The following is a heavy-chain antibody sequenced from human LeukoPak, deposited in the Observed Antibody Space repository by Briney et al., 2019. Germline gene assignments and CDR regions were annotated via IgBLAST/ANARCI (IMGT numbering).Heavy chain of an antibody. V-gene: IGHV4-59*01. Sequence: SETLSLTCTVSGGSISSYYWSWIRQPPGKGLEWIGYIYYSGSTNYNPSLKSRVTISVDTSKNQFSLKLSSVTAADTAMYYCARHVHSSGWSTTRYFDLWGQGTLVTVSS. CDR3: ARHVHSSGWSTTRYFDL. J-gene: IGHJ4*02. CDR1: GGSISSYY. CDR2: IYYSGST. D-gene: IGHD6-19*01.